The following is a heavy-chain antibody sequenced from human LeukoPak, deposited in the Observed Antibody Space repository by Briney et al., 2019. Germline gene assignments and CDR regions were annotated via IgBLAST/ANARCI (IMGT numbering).Heavy chain of an antibody. J-gene: IGHJ6*02. CDR3: ARDADSSSWSMYYYYGMDV. V-gene: IGHV3-30*12. CDR1: GFSFSHFG. D-gene: IGHD6-13*01. CDR2: IYYDGTNR. Sequence: PGGSLRLSCTASGFSFSHFGMHWVRQAPGKGLEWVTLIYYDGTNRYYADSVKGRFTISRDNAKNSLYLQMNSLRAEDTAVYYCARDADSSSWSMYYYYGMDVWGQGTTVTVSS.